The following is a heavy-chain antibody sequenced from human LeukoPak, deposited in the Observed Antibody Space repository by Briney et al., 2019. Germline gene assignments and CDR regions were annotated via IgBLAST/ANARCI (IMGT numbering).Heavy chain of an antibody. CDR2: ISGSGGST. CDR3: AKDLSMYYYDSSGSAADAFDI. V-gene: IGHV3-23*01. CDR1: GFTFSSFA. Sequence: TGGSLRLSCAASGFTFSSFAMSWVRQAPGKGLEWVSAISGSGGSTYYADSVKGRFTISRDNSKNTLYLQMNSLRAEDTAVYYRAKDLSMYYYDSSGSAADAFDIWGQGTMVTVSS. J-gene: IGHJ3*02. D-gene: IGHD3-22*01.